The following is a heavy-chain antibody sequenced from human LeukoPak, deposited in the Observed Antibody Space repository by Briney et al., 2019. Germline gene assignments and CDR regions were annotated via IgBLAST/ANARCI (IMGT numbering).Heavy chain of an antibody. V-gene: IGHV3-23*01. Sequence: PGGSLRLSCAASGFTFSSYAMSWVRQAPGKGLEWVSAISGSGGSTYYADSVKGRSTISRDNSKNTLYLQTDSLRAEDTAVYYCAKSLRGVYYYGMDVWGQGTTVTVSS. CDR2: ISGSGGST. D-gene: IGHD3-10*01. CDR3: AKSLRGVYYYGMDV. CDR1: GFTFSSYA. J-gene: IGHJ6*02.